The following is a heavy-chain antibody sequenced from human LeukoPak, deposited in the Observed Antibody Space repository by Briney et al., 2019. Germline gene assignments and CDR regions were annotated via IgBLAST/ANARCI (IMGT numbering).Heavy chain of an antibody. D-gene: IGHD1-1*01. CDR3: ARDLSGGTCDY. J-gene: IGHJ4*02. CDR2: IHHTGTT. CDR1: AYSITISYY. Sequence: SETLSLTCAVSAYSITISYYWGWIRQAPGKGLEWIGNIHHTGTTYYNPSLKSRVTISLDASKNQFSLRLPSVTAADTAVYYCARDLSGGTCDYWGQGTLVTVSS. V-gene: IGHV4-38-2*02.